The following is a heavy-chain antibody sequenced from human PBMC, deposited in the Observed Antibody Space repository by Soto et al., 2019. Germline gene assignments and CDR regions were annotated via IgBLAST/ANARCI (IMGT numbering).Heavy chain of an antibody. CDR1: GGSIDSANYY. Sequence: SETLSLTCRVSGGSIDSANYYWTWIRQLPGKGPEWIGNIYYSGTTFYNPSLKSRLTIPIDTSRNQFSLQLTYVTAADTAVYFCARDPGYRDFFSASHSHYHTDISGQGTTVTVS. V-gene: IGHV4-30-4*01. D-gene: IGHD3-3*01. CDR2: IYYSGTT. J-gene: IGHJ6*02. CDR3: ARDPGYRDFFSASHSHYHTDI.